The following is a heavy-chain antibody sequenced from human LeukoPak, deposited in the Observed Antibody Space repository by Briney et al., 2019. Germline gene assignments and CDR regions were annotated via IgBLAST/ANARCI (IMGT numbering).Heavy chain of an antibody. CDR2: IYSGGST. V-gene: IGHV3-53*01. Sequence: SGGSLRLSCAASGFTVSSNYMSWVRQAPGKGLEWVSVIYSGGSTYYADSVKGRFTISRDNSKNTLYLQMNSLRAEDTAVYYCARVGEDYYDSSGYFGYWGQGTLVAVSS. D-gene: IGHD3-22*01. CDR1: GFTVSSNY. J-gene: IGHJ4*02. CDR3: ARVGEDYYDSSGYFGY.